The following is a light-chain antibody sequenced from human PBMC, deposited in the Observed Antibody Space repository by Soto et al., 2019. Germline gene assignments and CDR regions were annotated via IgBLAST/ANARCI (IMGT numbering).Light chain of an antibody. V-gene: IGKV3-20*01. CDR2: GAS. CDR3: QQYGSSPRT. J-gene: IGKJ1*01. CDR1: QSVSSSY. Sequence: EVVFTQSPGTLSLSPGERATLSCRASQSVSSSYLAWYQQNPGQAPRLLISGASSRATGIPDRFSGSGSGTDFTLTISRLEPEDFAVYYCQQYGSSPRTFGQGTKVDIK.